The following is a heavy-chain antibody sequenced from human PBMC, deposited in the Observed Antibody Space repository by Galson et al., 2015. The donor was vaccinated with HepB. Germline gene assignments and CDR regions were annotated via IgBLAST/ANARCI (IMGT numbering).Heavy chain of an antibody. J-gene: IGHJ4*02. CDR3: ARHRIVVVPAVAWFDY. D-gene: IGHD2-2*01. Sequence: ETLSLTCTVSGGSISSSSYYWGWIRQPPGKGLEWIGSIYYSGSTYYNPPLKSRVTISVDTSKNQFSLKLSSVTAADAAVYYCARHRIVVVPAVAWFDYWGQGTLVTVSS. V-gene: IGHV4-39*01. CDR1: GGSISSSSYY. CDR2: IYYSGST.